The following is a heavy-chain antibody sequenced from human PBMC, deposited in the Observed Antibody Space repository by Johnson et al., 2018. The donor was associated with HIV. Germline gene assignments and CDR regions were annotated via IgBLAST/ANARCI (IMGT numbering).Heavy chain of an antibody. CDR3: ARPPLERIISGSYGAFDL. CDR2: ISSSGTTV. V-gene: IGHV3-11*04. D-gene: IGHD1-26*01. Sequence: VQLVESGGGLVQPGRSLRLSCAASGFTFSDYYMTWIRQTPGKGLEWVSYISSSGTTVYYADSVKGRFTISRDYSKNTLYLQMNSLRTYDTAVYYCARPPLERIISGSYGAFDLWGQGTMVTVSS. J-gene: IGHJ3*01. CDR1: GFTFSDYY.